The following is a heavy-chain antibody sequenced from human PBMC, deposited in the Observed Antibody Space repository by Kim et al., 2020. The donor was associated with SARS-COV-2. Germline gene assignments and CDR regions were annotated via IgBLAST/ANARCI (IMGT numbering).Heavy chain of an antibody. CDR1: GFTFSSYS. CDR3: ARWGIAVAGSFVY. J-gene: IGHJ4*02. CDR2: ISSSSSYI. Sequence: GGSLRLSCAASGFTFSSYSMNWVRQAPGKGLEWVSSISSSSSYIYYADSVKGRFTISSDNAKNSLYLQMNSLRAEDTAVYYCARWGIAVAGSFVYCGQGTLVTVSS. V-gene: IGHV3-21*01. D-gene: IGHD6-19*01.